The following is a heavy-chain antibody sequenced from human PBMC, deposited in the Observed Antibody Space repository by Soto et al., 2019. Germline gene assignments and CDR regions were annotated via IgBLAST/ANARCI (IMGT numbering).Heavy chain of an antibody. J-gene: IGHJ3*02. CDR2: IWFDGSNK. D-gene: IGHD5-12*01. CDR1: GFTFSSYG. Sequence: GGSLRLSCAASGFTFSSYGMHWVRQAPGKGLEWVAVIWFDGSNKFYLDTVKGRFTISRDNSKNTVYLQMNNVRAEDTAVYHCASPRYRGDVPDALKIWGRGKGVTVS. V-gene: IGHV3-33*08. CDR3: ASPRYRGDVPDALKI.